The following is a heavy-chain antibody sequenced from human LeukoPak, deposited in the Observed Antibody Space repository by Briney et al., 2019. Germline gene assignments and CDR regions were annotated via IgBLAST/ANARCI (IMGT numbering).Heavy chain of an antibody. CDR3: ARYGMTAVTTTGLDY. CDR1: GYSFTSYW. CDR2: IYPGDSDI. Sequence: PGESLKISCKGSGYSFTSYWIGWVRQMPGKGLEWMGIIYPGDSDIRYSPSFQGQVTISADKSISTAYLQWSRLKASDSAMYYCARYGMTAVTTTGLDYSGQGTLVTVSS. J-gene: IGHJ4*02. D-gene: IGHD4-11*01. V-gene: IGHV5-51*01.